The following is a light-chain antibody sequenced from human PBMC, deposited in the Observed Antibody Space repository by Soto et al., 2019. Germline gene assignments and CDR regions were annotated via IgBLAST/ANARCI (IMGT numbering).Light chain of an antibody. J-gene: IGLJ3*02. Sequence: QLVLTQSPSASASLGASVKLTCTLSSGHSSYAIAWHQQQPGKGPRFLMKVSTDGSHSKGDGIPDRFSGSSSGAERYLTISSLQSEDEAVYYCQTWGTGIHVFGGGTKLTVL. CDR2: VSTDGSH. CDR1: SGHSSYA. CDR3: QTWGTGIHV. V-gene: IGLV4-69*01.